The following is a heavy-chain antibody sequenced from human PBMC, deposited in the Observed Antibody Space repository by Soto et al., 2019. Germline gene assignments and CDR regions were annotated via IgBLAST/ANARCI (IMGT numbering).Heavy chain of an antibody. CDR1: GFTFSNYA. CDR3: AKRTIGSSYDY. CDR2: ISGSGDST. J-gene: IGHJ4*02. V-gene: IGHV3-23*01. Sequence: EVQLLESGGGLVQPGGSLRLSCAASGFTFSNYAMNWVRQAPGNGLEWVSAISGSGDSTYYADSVKGRFTISRDNSKNTLYLQMNSLRAEDTAIYYCAKRTIGSSYDYWGQGTLVTVSS. D-gene: IGHD6-13*01.